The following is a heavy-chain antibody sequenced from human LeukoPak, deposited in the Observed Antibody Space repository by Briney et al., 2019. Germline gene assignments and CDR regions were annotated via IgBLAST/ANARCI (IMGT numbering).Heavy chain of an antibody. Sequence: SETLSLTCAVYGGSFSGYYWSWIRQPPGKGLEWIGEINHSGSTNYNPSLTSRVTISVDTSKNQFSLKLSSVTAADTAVYYCARDRGGAARWGGWFDPWGQGTLVTVSS. CDR3: ARDRGGAARWGGWFDP. D-gene: IGHD6-6*01. CDR1: GGSFSGYY. CDR2: INHSGST. J-gene: IGHJ5*02. V-gene: IGHV4-34*01.